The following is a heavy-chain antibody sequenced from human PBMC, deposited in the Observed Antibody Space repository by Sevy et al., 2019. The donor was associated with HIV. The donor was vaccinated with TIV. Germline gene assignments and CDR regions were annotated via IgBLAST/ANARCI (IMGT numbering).Heavy chain of an antibody. J-gene: IGHJ4*02. CDR1: GYTFTSYG. Sequence: ASVKVSCKASGYTFTSYGISWVRQAPGQGLEWMGWISAYNGNTNYAQTLQGRVTMTTDTSTSTAYMELRSLRSDDTAVYYCARGYIWDDILTGYFDYWGQGTLVTVSS. CDR3: ARGYIWDDILTGYFDY. CDR2: ISAYNGNT. V-gene: IGHV1-18*01. D-gene: IGHD3-9*01.